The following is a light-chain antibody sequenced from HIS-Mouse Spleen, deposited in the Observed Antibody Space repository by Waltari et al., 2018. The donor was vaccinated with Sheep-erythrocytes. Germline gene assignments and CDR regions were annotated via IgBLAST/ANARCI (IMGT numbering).Light chain of an antibody. Sequence: QSALTQPPSASGSPGQSVTISCTGTSSDVGGYNYVSWYQQHPGKAPKLMIYEVSKRPSGIPERFSGSNSGNTATLTISGTQAMDEADYYCQAWDSSTALYVFGTGTKVTVL. V-gene: IGLV2-8*01. CDR2: EVS. CDR3: QAWDSSTALYV. J-gene: IGLJ1*01. CDR1: SSDVGGYNY.